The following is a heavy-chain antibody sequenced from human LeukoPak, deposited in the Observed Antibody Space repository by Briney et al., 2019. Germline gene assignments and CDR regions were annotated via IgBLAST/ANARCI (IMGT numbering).Heavy chain of an antibody. CDR2: FNPEDGET. CDR3: ATAEYCSGGSCYSLDY. V-gene: IGHV1-24*01. D-gene: IGHD2-15*01. J-gene: IGHJ4*02. CDR1: GYTLTELS. Sequence: GASVKVSCKVSGYTLTELSMHWVRQAPGKGLEWMGGFNPEDGETIYAQKFQGRVTMTEDTSTDTAYMELSSLRSEDTAVYYCATAEYCSGGSCYSLDYRGQGTLVTVSS.